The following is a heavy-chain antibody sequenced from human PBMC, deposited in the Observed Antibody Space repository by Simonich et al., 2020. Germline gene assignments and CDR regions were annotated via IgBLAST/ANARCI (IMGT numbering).Heavy chain of an antibody. V-gene: IGHV3-72*01. Sequence: EVQLVESGGGLVQPGGSMRLSCAASGFTFSDHYMDWVRQAAGKGLEWVGRTRNKANSNTTEYAASVKGRFTISRDDSKNSLYLQMNSLKTEDTAVYYCARVGTRGAFDIWGQGTMVTVSS. CDR3: ARVGTRGAFDI. J-gene: IGHJ3*02. CDR1: GFTFSDHY. D-gene: IGHD7-27*01. CDR2: TRNKANSNTT.